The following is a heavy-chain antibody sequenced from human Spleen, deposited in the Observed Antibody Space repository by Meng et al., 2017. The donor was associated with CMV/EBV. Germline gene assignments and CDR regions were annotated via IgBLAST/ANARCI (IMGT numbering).Heavy chain of an antibody. V-gene: IGHV1-2*02. CDR3: SRGGTRNWYRFDY. D-gene: IGHD1-20*01. CDR1: GYTFTGYY. CDR2: INPNSGGT. Sequence: ASVKVSCKASGYTFTGYYMHWVRQAPGQGLEWMGWINPNSGGTNYAQKFQGRVTMTRDTSISTAYMELSRLRSDDTAVYFCSRGGTRNWYRFDYWGQGTLVTVSS. J-gene: IGHJ4*02.